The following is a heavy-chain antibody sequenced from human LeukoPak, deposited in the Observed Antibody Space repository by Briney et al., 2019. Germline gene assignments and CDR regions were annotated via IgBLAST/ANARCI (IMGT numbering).Heavy chain of an antibody. J-gene: IGHJ4*02. D-gene: IGHD2-15*01. Sequence: PSETLSPTCTVSGYSISSGYYWGWIRQPPGKGLEWIGSIYHSGSTYYNPSLKSRVTISVDTSKNQFSLKLSSVTAADTAVYYCARRYCSGGSCYFDYWGQGTLVTVSS. CDR3: ARRYCSGGSCYFDY. CDR1: GYSISSGYY. CDR2: IYHSGST. V-gene: IGHV4-38-2*02.